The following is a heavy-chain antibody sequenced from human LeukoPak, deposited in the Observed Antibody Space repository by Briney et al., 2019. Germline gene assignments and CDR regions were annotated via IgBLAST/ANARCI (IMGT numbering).Heavy chain of an antibody. J-gene: IGHJ4*02. Sequence: SETLSLTCAVTGYSISSGYYWGWIRQPPGKGLEWIGSIYHSGSTYYNPSLKSRFTISEDTSKNQFSLKLSSVTAADTAVYYCARLGYSYGYFDYWGQGTLVTVSS. CDR3: ARLGYSYGYFDY. D-gene: IGHD5-18*01. CDR1: GYSISSGYY. CDR2: IYHSGST. V-gene: IGHV4-38-2*01.